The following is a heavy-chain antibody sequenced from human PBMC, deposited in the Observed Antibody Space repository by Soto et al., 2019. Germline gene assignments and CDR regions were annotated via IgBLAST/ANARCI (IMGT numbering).Heavy chain of an antibody. V-gene: IGHV1-69*19. D-gene: IGHD3-10*01. Sequence: QVQLVQSGAEMKKPGSSVKVSCQSSGGTFNTYAMNWERQAPGQGPEWMGDISPMFGAANYAPKFQGRVTITADESTGTSYMQLSSLPSEDTALYFCAREVQVHTPAFVYWGQGTLVTVSS. CDR2: ISPMFGAA. CDR1: GGTFNTYA. CDR3: AREVQVHTPAFVY. J-gene: IGHJ4*02.